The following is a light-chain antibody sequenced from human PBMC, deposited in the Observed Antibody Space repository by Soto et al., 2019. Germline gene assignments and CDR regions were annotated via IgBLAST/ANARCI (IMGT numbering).Light chain of an antibody. CDR1: QSLVHSDGNTY. J-gene: IGKJ3*01. V-gene: IGKV2-30*02. CDR2: RVS. Sequence: DIVMTQSPLSLPVTLGQPASISCRSSQSLVHSDGNTYLNWFQQRPGQSPRRLIYRVSNRDSGVPDIFRGSGSCTDFTLKISRVEAEDVGVYYCIQGTYWPFTFGPGTKVDIK. CDR3: IQGTYWPFT.